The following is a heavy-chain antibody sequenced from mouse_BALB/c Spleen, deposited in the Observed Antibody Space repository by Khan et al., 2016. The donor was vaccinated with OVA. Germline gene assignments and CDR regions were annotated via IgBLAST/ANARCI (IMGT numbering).Heavy chain of an antibody. CDR3: ARRNYFGYTFAY. V-gene: IGHV1-77*01. CDR2: ISPGSGDT. J-gene: IGHJ3*01. Sequence: GQRQESGAELARPGASVKLSCKASGYSFTDYYINWVKQRTGQGLEWIGEISPGSGDTYYNEKFKGKATLTADKSSSTAYMQLSSLTSEASAVYFCARRNYFGYTFAYWGQGTLVTVSA. CDR1: GYSFTDYY. D-gene: IGHD1-2*01.